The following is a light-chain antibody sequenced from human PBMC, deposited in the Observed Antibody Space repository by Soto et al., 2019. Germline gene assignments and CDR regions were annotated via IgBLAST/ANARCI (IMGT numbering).Light chain of an antibody. Sequence: QSVLTQPASVSGSPGQSITISCTGTSSDVGGYNYVSWYQLHPGKAPKLMIYEVSNRPSGISNRFSASKSGNTASLTISGLQAEDEADYYCFSYTSSTAYVFGIGTKVTVL. CDR2: EVS. V-gene: IGLV2-14*01. CDR1: SSDVGGYNY. J-gene: IGLJ1*01. CDR3: FSYTSSTAYV.